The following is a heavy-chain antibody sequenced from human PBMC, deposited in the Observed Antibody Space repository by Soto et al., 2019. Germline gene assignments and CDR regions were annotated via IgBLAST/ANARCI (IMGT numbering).Heavy chain of an antibody. CDR1: GYTFTSYA. V-gene: IGHV1-3*01. CDR2: INAGNGNT. CDR3: ARSIVVVTALDY. Sequence: GASVKVSCKASGYTFTSYAMHWVRPVPGQRLEWMGWINAGNGNTKYSQKFQGRVTITRDTSASTAYMELSSLRSEDTAVYYCARSIVVVTALDYWGQGTLVTVSS. D-gene: IGHD2-21*02. J-gene: IGHJ4*02.